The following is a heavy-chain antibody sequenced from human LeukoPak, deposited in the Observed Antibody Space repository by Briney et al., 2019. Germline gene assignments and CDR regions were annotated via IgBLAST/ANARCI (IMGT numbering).Heavy chain of an antibody. V-gene: IGHV5-51*01. D-gene: IGHD1-1*01. CDR2: INPSGSDT. J-gene: IGHJ4*02. CDR3: ARAWNFDY. Sequence: GESLKISCKGSGYSFTNYWIAWVRQMPGRGLEWMVIINPSGSDTRYSPSFQGQVTISADKSISTAYLQWSSLKASDSAMYYCARAWNFDYWGQGTLVTVSS. CDR1: GYSFTNYW.